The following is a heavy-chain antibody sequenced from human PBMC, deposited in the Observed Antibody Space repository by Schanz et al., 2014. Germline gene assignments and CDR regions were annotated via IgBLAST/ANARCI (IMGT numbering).Heavy chain of an antibody. J-gene: IGHJ4*02. CDR3: ARPRFDYGEVDY. CDR2: LSGSGGST. V-gene: IGHV3-23*04. D-gene: IGHD4-17*01. Sequence: EVQLVESGGGLVQPGGSLRLSCTASGFTFSDYAMSWFRQAPGKGLEWVSALSGSGGSTYYADSVKGRFTISRDNSKNTLYLQMNSLRAEDTAVYYCARPRFDYGEVDYWGQGTLDTVSS. CDR1: GFTFSDYA.